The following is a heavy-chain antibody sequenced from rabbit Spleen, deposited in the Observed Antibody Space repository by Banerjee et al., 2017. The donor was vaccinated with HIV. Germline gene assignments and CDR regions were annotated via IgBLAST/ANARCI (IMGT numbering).Heavy chain of an antibody. Sequence: QSLEESGGGLVQPEGSLTLTCTASGFSFSSQHYMCWVRQAPGKGLEWIGCIYTGNGKTYYASWAKGRFTISKSSSTTVTLQMTSLTAADTATYFCARDNGSGDYIDVYFDLWGQGTLVTVS. V-gene: IGHV1S40*01. CDR2: IYTGNGKT. J-gene: IGHJ4*01. CDR3: ARDNGSGDYIDVYFDL. D-gene: IGHD1-1*01. CDR1: GFSFSSQHY.